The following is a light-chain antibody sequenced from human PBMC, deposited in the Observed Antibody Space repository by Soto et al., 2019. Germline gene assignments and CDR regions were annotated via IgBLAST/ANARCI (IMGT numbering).Light chain of an antibody. J-gene: IGLJ3*02. CDR1: SSDVGGYNY. V-gene: IGLV2-8*01. CDR2: EVS. CDR3: TSFAGSDTWV. Sequence: QSALTQPPSASGSPGQSVTISCTGTSSDVGGYNYVSWYQQYPGKAPKRMISEVSKRPSGVPDRFSGSKSGKTASLTVSGLQAEDEADYYCTSFAGSDTWVFGGGTKLTVL.